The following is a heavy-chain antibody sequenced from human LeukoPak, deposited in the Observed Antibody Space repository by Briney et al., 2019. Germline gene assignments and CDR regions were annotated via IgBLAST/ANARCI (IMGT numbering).Heavy chain of an antibody. CDR3: AKLPTGFPNWFDP. CDR2: INHSGST. Sequence: SETLSLTCAVYGGSFSGYYWSWIRQPPGKGLEWIGEINHSGSTNYNPSLKSRVTISVDTSKNQFSLKVTSLTAADTAVYYCAKLPTGFPNWFDPWGQGTLVTVSS. V-gene: IGHV4-34*01. D-gene: IGHD3-10*01. CDR1: GGSFSGYY. J-gene: IGHJ5*02.